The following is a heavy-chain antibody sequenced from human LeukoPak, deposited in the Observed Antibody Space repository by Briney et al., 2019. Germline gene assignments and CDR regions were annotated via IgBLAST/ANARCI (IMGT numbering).Heavy chain of an antibody. CDR1: GYTFTGYY. J-gene: IGHJ4*02. V-gene: IGHV1-2*06. CDR2: INPNSGGT. CDR3: ARGMGVVGANPRAY. D-gene: IGHD1-26*01. Sequence: ASVTVSCKASGYTFTGYYMHWVRQAPGQGLEWMGRINPNSGGTNYAQKFQGRVTMTRDTSISTAYMELSRLRSDDTAVYYCARGMGVVGANPRAYWGQGTLVTVPS.